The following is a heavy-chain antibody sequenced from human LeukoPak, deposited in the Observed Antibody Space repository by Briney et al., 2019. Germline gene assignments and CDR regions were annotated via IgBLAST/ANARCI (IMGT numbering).Heavy chain of an antibody. CDR3: ARVLPEIGYNFPDAFDI. D-gene: IGHD5-24*01. J-gene: IGHJ3*02. V-gene: IGHV4-39*01. CDR2: TYYSGST. CDR1: GGSISSSSYY. Sequence: SETLSLTCTVSGGSISSSSYYWGWTRQPPEKGLEWIGSTYYSGSTYYNPSLKSRVTIAVDTSKNQFSLKLSSVTAADTAVYYCARVLPEIGYNFPDAFDIWGQGTMVTVSS.